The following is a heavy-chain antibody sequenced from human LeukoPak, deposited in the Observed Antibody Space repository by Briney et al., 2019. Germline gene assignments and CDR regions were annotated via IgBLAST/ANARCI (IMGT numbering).Heavy chain of an antibody. D-gene: IGHD4/OR15-4a*01. CDR1: GGSISSSSYY. V-gene: IGHV4-39*01. Sequence: SETLALTRTFSGGSISSSSYYWGWIRQPPGKGLEWIGSIHYSGSTYYNPSLKSRVTISVDTSKNQFSLKLSSVTAADTAVYYCARQTLRLTDAFDIWGQGTMVTVSS. J-gene: IGHJ3*02. CDR2: IHYSGST. CDR3: ARQTLRLTDAFDI.